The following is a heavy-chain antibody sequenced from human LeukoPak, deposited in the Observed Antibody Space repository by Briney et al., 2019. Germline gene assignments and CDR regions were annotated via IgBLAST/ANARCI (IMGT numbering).Heavy chain of an antibody. V-gene: IGHV1-8*01. J-gene: IGHJ6*03. D-gene: IGHD6-19*01. Sequence: ASVKVSCKASGYTFTSYDINWVRQATGQGLEWMGWMNPNSGNTGYAQKFQGRVTMTRNTSISTAYMELSSLRSEDTAVYYCARGSGWYAFYYYYYMDVWGKGTTVTISS. CDR2: MNPNSGNT. CDR1: GYTFTSYD. CDR3: ARGSGWYAFYYYYYMDV.